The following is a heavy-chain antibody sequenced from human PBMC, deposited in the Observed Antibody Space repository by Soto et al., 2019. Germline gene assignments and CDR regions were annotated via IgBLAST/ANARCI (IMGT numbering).Heavy chain of an antibody. Sequence: QVQLVQSGAEVKKPGASVKVSCKASGYTFASYGISWVRQAPGQGLEWMGWISVHNGNTNYVQKFQGRVTMTTDTPTSTAYMELRGLKSDDTAVYYCAREIRGVDFWSGYPDYWGQGTLVTVSS. CDR3: AREIRGVDFWSGYPDY. V-gene: IGHV1-18*01. CDR2: ISVHNGNT. CDR1: GYTFASYG. D-gene: IGHD3-3*01. J-gene: IGHJ4*02.